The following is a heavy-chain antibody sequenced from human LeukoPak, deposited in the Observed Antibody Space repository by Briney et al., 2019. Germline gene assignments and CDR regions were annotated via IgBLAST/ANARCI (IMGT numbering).Heavy chain of an antibody. D-gene: IGHD1-26*01. J-gene: IGHJ4*02. V-gene: IGHV4-34*01. CDR3: AKGHSASNYAYFDS. Sequence: PPETLSLTCAVYGGSFSNYYWSWIRQPPGKGLEWIGEINDGGSTHYNPSLKSRVTMSVDTSNHQFSLKLNSMSAADTAVYYCAKGHSASNYAYFDSWGQGTLATVSS. CDR1: GGSFSNYY. CDR2: INDGGST.